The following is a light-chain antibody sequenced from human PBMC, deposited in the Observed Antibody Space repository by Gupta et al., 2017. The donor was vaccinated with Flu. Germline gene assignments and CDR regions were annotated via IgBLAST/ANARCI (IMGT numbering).Light chain of an antibody. CDR1: SSNIGSNY. CDR3: AAWDDSLSALYV. Sequence: QSVLTQPPSASGTPGQRVTISCSGSSSNIGSNYVYWYQQLPGTAPKLLIYMNNQRPSGVPDRFSGSKSGTSASLAISGLRSEDEADYYCAAWDDSLSALYVFGTGTKVTVL. CDR2: MNN. J-gene: IGLJ1*01. V-gene: IGLV1-47*01.